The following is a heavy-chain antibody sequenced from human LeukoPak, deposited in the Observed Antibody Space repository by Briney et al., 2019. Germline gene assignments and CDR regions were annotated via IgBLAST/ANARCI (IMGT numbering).Heavy chain of an antibody. V-gene: IGHV1-18*01. J-gene: IGHJ5*02. CDR1: GYTFTSYG. CDR2: ISAYNGNT. D-gene: IGHD3-3*01. Sequence: PRASVKVSCKASGYTFTSYGISWVRQAPGQGLEWMGWISAYNGNTNYAQKLQGRVTMTTDASTSTAYMELRSLRSDDTAVYYCARPSLWSGYHDNWFDPWGQGTLVTVSS. CDR3: ARPSLWSGYHDNWFDP.